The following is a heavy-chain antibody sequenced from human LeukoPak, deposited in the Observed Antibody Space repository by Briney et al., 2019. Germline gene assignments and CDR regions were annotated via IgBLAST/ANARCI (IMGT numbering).Heavy chain of an antibody. CDR1: GGSISSYY. Sequence: TSETLSLTCTVSGGSISSYYWSWIRQPAGKGLEWIGRIYTSGSTNYNPSLKSRVTMSVDTSKNQFSLKLSSVTAADTAVYYCASGGYRNYDSSGYYWASDYWGQGTLVTVSS. CDR2: IYTSGST. J-gene: IGHJ4*02. D-gene: IGHD3-22*01. V-gene: IGHV4-4*07. CDR3: ASGGYRNYDSSGYYWASDY.